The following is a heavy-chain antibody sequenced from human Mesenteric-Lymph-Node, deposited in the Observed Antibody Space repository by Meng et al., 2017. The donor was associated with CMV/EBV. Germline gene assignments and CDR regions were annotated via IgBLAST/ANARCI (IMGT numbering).Heavy chain of an antibody. V-gene: IGHV3-48*03. CDR2: ISSSGSTI. J-gene: IGHJ5*02. Sequence: GGSLRLSCAASGFTFSSYEMNWVRQAPGKGLEWVSYISSSGSTIYYADSVKGRFTISKDNSKSTQYLQMKSLRAEDTAVYYCAKELSGGQWLNWFDPWGQGTLVTVSS. CDR3: AKELSGGQWLNWFDP. D-gene: IGHD6-19*01. CDR1: GFTFSSYE.